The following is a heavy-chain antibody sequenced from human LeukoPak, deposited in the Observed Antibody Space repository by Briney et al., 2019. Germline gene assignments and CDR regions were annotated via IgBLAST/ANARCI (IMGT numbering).Heavy chain of an antibody. CDR1: GGSLRSYY. Sequence: PSETLSLTCTVSGGSLRSYYWGWIRQPPGKGLEWIGFIYHSGSTDYNPSLKSRGTISVDTSKNQFSLKLRSVTAADTAVYYCARTNYYGSGSYYPDFWGQGTLVTVSS. V-gene: IGHV4-59*08. CDR3: ARTNYYGSGSYYPDF. CDR2: IYHSGST. J-gene: IGHJ4*02. D-gene: IGHD3-10*01.